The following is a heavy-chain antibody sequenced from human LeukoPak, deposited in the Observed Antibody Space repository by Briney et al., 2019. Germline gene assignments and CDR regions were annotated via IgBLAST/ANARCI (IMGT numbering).Heavy chain of an antibody. V-gene: IGHV4-59*01. CDR1: GDSISTYY. J-gene: IGHJ4*01. Sequence: PSETLSLTCTVSGDSISTYYWSWIRQPPGQGLEWIGCVYYSGTTNYNPSLKSRVTISVDTSKNQFSLKLSAVTAEGPAVYYCVRAGLGSSGWHLTWLWGQPTLVSASS. CDR2: VYYSGTT. D-gene: IGHD3-10*01. CDR3: VRAGLGSSGWHLTWL.